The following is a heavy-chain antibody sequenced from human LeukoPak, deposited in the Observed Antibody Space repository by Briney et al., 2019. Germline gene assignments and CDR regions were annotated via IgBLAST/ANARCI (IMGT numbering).Heavy chain of an antibody. D-gene: IGHD3-22*01. V-gene: IGHV3-15*01. CDR3: TTGEGFNYYDSSGYWRD. CDR2: IKSKTDSGTT. CDR1: GFTFSNAW. J-gene: IGHJ4*02. Sequence: PGGSLRLSCAASGFTFSNAWMSWVRQAPGKGLEWVGRIKSKTDSGTTDYAAPVKGRFTISRDDSKNTLYLQMNSLKTEDTAVYYCTTGEGFNYYDSSGYWRDWGQGTLVTVSS.